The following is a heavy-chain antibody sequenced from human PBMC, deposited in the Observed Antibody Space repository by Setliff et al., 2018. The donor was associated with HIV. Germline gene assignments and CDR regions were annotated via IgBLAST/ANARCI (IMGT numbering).Heavy chain of an antibody. V-gene: IGHV4-4*07. CDR2: IYTSGHT. CDR1: GDSVSNYY. D-gene: IGHD3-10*01. CDR3: ARHLWFYYVAESYGYFDY. J-gene: IGHJ4*02. Sequence: SETLSLTCSVSGDSVSNYYWSWIRQPAGKGLEWIGRIYTSGHTSYNPSLQSRVTISVDRPQNQFSLRLRSVTATDTAVYYCARHLWFYYVAESYGYFDYWGQGSLVTVSS.